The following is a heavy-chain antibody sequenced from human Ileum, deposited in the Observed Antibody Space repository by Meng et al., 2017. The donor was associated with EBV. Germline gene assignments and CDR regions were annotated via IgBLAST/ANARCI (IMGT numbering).Heavy chain of an antibody. J-gene: IGHJ4*02. V-gene: IGHV4-30-4*01. D-gene: IGHD3-22*01. CDR1: GGSISSGGYY. CDR2: IYKSGST. CDR3: ARGGDTSGYSLDY. Sequence: QSRESGPGPLQPSQTLSLTWAVSGGSISSGGYYWSWNRQPPGKGLEWIGYIYKSGSTYYNPSLTSRVTISVDTSKNQFFLKLGSVTAADTGVYYCARGGDTSGYSLDYWGQGILVTVSS.